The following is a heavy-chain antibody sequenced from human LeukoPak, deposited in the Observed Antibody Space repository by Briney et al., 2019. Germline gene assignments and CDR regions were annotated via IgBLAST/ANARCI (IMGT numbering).Heavy chain of an antibody. CDR3: TTDGCSSTSCYGGWGYYYGMDV. Sequence: GGSLRLSCAASGFTFSNAWMSWVRQAPGKGLEWVGRIKSKTDGGTTDYAAPVKGRFTISRDDSKNTLYLQVNSLKTEDTAVYYCTTDGCSSTSCYGGWGYYYGMDVWGQGTTVTVSS. J-gene: IGHJ6*02. D-gene: IGHD2-2*01. CDR2: IKSKTDGGTT. CDR1: GFTFSNAW. V-gene: IGHV3-15*01.